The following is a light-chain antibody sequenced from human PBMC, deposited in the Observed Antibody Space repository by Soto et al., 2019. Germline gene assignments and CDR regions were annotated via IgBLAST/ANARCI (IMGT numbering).Light chain of an antibody. V-gene: IGKV3-11*01. Sequence: EIVLTQSQATLSLSPGERATLSCRASQSVSSYLAWYQQKPGQAPRLLIYDASNRATGIPARFSGSGSGTDFTLTISSLEPEEFAVYYCQQRSNLPLTFVGGTKVEIK. CDR2: DAS. CDR1: QSVSSY. CDR3: QQRSNLPLT. J-gene: IGKJ4*02.